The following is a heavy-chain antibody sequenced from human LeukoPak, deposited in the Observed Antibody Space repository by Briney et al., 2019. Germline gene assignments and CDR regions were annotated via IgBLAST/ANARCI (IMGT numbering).Heavy chain of an antibody. D-gene: IGHD3-22*01. Sequence: SETLSLTCAVYGGSFSGYYWSWIRQPPGEGLEWIGEINNSGSTNYNPSLKSRVTISVDTSKNRFSLKLSSVTAADTAIYYCASSRYYDSSGYRAHYFDYWVQGTLVTVSS. CDR2: INNSGST. V-gene: IGHV4-34*01. CDR3: ASSRYYDSSGYRAHYFDY. J-gene: IGHJ4*02. CDR1: GGSFSGYY.